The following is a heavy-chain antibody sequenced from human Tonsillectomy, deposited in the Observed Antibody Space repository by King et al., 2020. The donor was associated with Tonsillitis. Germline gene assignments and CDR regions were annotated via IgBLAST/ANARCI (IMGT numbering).Heavy chain of an antibody. CDR2: INPSGGST. CDR3: ARDPSSGDSGHAFDI. V-gene: IGHV1-46*03. CDR1: GYTFTSYY. Sequence: QLVQSGAEVKKPGASVKVSCKASGYTFTSYYMHWVRQAPGQGLEWMGIINPSGGSTSYAQKFQGRVTMTRDTSTSTVYMELSSLRSEDTAVYYCARDPSSGDSGHAFDIWGQGTMVTVSS. J-gene: IGHJ3*02. D-gene: IGHD3-22*01.